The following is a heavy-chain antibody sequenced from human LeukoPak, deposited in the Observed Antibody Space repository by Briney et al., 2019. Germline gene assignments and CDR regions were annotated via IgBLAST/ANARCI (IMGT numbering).Heavy chain of an antibody. V-gene: IGHV3-23*01. CDR3: ARSSGVASDI. CDR1: GFTFSSYA. D-gene: IGHD2-15*01. Sequence: GGSLRLSCAASGFTFSSYAMSWVRQAPGKGLEWVSAISGSGGSTYYADSVKGRFTISRDNAKNSLYLQMSSLRAEDTAVYYCARSSGVASDIWGQGTMVTVSS. CDR2: ISGSGGST. J-gene: IGHJ3*02.